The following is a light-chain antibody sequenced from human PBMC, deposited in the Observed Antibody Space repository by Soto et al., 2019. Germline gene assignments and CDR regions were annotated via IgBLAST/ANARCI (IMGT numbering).Light chain of an antibody. CDR1: QSVSSTY. Sequence: EIVLTQSPGTLSLSPGERATLSCRASQSVSSTYLAWYQQKPGQAPRVLIYGVSTRATGIPDRFSGSGSGTDFTLTINRVEPEDFAVYFCQQYAGSPRTFGQGTKVDI. CDR2: GVS. J-gene: IGKJ1*01. CDR3: QQYAGSPRT. V-gene: IGKV3-20*01.